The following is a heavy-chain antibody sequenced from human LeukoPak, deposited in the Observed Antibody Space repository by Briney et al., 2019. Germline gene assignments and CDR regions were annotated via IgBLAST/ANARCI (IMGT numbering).Heavy chain of an antibody. J-gene: IGHJ4*02. Sequence: SETLSLTCAVYGGSFSGYYWSWIRQPPGKGLEWIGENNHSGSTNYNPSLKSRVTISVDTSKNQFSLKLSSVTAADTAVYYCARGTTDSSGYYPIDVHFDYWGQGTLVTVSS. CDR1: GGSFSGYY. D-gene: IGHD3-22*01. V-gene: IGHV4-34*01. CDR3: ARGTTDSSGYYPIDVHFDY. CDR2: NNHSGST.